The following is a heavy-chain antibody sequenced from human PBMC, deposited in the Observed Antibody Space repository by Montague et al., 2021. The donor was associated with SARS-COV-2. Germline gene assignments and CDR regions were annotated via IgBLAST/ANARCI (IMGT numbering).Heavy chain of an antibody. CDR2: IYYSGST. CDR1: GGSISSSSYY. J-gene: IGHJ4*02. D-gene: IGHD2-2*01. V-gene: IGHV4-39*01. CDR3: ARHPLGYCSSSSCYVG. Sequence: SETLSLTCTVSGGSISSSSYYWGWIRQPPGKGLEWIGSIYYSGSTYYSPSLKSRVTISVDTSKNQFSLKLSAVTAADTAEYYCARHPLGYCSSSSCYVGWGQGTLVPVSS.